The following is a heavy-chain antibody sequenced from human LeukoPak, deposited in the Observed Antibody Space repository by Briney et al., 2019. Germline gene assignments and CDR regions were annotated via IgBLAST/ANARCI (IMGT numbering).Heavy chain of an antibody. V-gene: IGHV4-4*02. CDR3: ARKRARVGATRSPYDY. D-gene: IGHD1-26*01. J-gene: IGHJ4*02. CDR2: IYHSGST. CDR1: GGSISSSNW. Sequence: SGTLSLTCAVSGGSISSSNWWSWVRQPPGKGLEWIGEIYHSGSTNYNPSLKSRVTISVDTSKNQFSLKLSSVTAADTAVYYCARKRARVGATRSPYDYWGQGTLVTVSS.